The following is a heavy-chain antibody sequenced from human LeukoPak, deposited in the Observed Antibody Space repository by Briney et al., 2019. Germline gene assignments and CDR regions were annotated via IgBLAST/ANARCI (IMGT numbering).Heavy chain of an antibody. CDR1: GFTFSSYG. Sequence: PGGSLRLSCAASGFTFSSYGMHWVRQAPGKGLEWVAVIWYDGSNKYYADSVKGRFTISRDNSKNTLYLQMNSLRAEDTAVYYCATGGEYQLLKGAFDIWGQGTMVTVSS. V-gene: IGHV3-33*01. CDR2: IWYDGSNK. CDR3: ATGGEYQLLKGAFDI. J-gene: IGHJ3*02. D-gene: IGHD2-2*01.